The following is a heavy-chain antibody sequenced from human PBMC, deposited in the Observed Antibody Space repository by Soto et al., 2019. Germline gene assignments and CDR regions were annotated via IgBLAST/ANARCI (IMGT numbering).Heavy chain of an antibody. V-gene: IGHV5-51*01. CDR2: IYPGDSDT. CDR1: GYSYTSYW. Sequence: EVQLVQSGAEVKKPGESLKISCKGSGYSYTSYWIDWVRQTPGKGLEWMGIIYPGDSDTRYSPSFQGQVTISVDKSISTAYLQWSSLKASDTAIYYCTRGGGDDSGGNHHWGQGTPVTVSS. CDR3: TRGGGDDSGGNHH. D-gene: IGHD4-17*01. J-gene: IGHJ5*02.